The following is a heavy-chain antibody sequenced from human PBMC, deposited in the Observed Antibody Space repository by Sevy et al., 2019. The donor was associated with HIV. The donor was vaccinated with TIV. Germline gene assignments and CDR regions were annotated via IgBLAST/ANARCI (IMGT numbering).Heavy chain of an antibody. CDR3: ARDRTDDYGDYGRYFDY. J-gene: IGHJ4*02. CDR1: GFTFSSYG. CDR2: IWYDGSNK. V-gene: IGHV3-33*01. Sequence: GESLKISCAASGFTFSSYGMHWVRQAPGKGLEWVAVIWYDGSNKYYADSVKGRFTISRDNSKNTLYLQMNSLRAEDTAVYYCARDRTDDYGDYGRYFDYWGQGTLVTASS. D-gene: IGHD4-17*01.